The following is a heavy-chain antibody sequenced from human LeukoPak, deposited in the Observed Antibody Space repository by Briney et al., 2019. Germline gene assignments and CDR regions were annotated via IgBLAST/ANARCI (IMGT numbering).Heavy chain of an antibody. V-gene: IGHV4-39*01. CDR1: GGSISSSSHY. D-gene: IGHD6-19*01. CDR2: IYYSGST. J-gene: IGHJ4*02. Sequence: SETLSLTCTVSGGSISSSSHYWAWIRQSPGTGLEWIGSIYYSGSTYYNPSLKSRVTISVDTSKNQFSLKLSSVTAADTAVYYCARQTGYSSGWYVPHYFDYWGQGTLVTVSS. CDR3: ARQTGYSSGWYVPHYFDY.